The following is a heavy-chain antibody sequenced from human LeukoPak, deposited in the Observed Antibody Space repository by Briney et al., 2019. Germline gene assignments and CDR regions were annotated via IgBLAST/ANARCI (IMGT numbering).Heavy chain of an antibody. CDR1: GFTFSSYW. CDR2: IKQDGSEK. V-gene: IGHV3-7*01. Sequence: GGSLRLSCAASGFTFSSYWMSWVRQAPGKGLEWVANIKQDGSEKYYVDSVKGRFTISRDNAKNSLYLQMNSLRAEDTAVYYCARDHYMIVGPAAGAFDIWGQGTMVTVSS. D-gene: IGHD2-2*01. J-gene: IGHJ3*02. CDR3: ARDHYMIVGPAAGAFDI.